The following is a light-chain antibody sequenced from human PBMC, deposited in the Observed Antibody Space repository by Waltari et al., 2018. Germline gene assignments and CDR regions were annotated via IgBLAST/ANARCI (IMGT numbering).Light chain of an antibody. CDR1: SSDVGSYNF. J-gene: IGLJ7*01. CDR3: CSYAGSYTFV. Sequence: QSALTQPRSVSGSPGPSVTISCSGTSSDVGSYNFFSWYQQHPGNAPKLLIYDVVKRPSGGQVRFSGSKSGNTASLTISGLQTEDESDYYCCSYAGSYTFVFGGGTQLTVL. V-gene: IGLV2-11*01. CDR2: DVV.